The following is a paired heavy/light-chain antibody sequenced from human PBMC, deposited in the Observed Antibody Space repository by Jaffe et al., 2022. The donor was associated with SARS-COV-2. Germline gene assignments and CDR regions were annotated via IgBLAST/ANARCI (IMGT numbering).Light chain of an antibody. V-gene: IGKV1-39*01. Sequence: DIQMTQSPSSLSASVGDRVTITCRASQNIGSYLTWYQQKPGTAPKLLIYAASTLQNGVPSRFSGSGSGTDFTLTISSLQPEDFATYYCCQQTYSIPWTFGQGTKVEIK. CDR2: AAS. J-gene: IGKJ1*01. CDR1: QNIGSY. CDR3: QQTYSIPWT.
Heavy chain of an antibody. CDR3: ARRDSYYDTHGYYYFHY. D-gene: IGHD3-22*01. CDR2: VFYSASTAYNHT. Sequence: QVQLQESGPGLVKPSETLSLTCTVSGGSIMNYYWSWIRQPPGKGLEWIGHVFYSASTAYNHTAYNPSFKSRVAISGDASNDQISLQLSSVTAADTAIYYCARRDSYYDTHGYYYFHYWGPGILATVSS. CDR1: GGSIMNYY. J-gene: IGHJ4*02. V-gene: IGHV4-59*08.